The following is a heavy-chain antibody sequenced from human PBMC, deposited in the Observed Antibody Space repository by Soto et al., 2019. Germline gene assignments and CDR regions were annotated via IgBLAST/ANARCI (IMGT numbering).Heavy chain of an antibody. CDR2: IYHSGST. J-gene: IGHJ6*02. D-gene: IGHD6-13*01. V-gene: IGHV4-4*02. CDR3: ARHRAAAAPYYYYYARDV. CDR1: GGSISSGHW. Sequence: QVQLQESGPGLVKPSGTLSLTCAVSGGSISSGHWWSWVRQPPGKGLEWIGEIYHSGSTNYNPSLNRRVTISVDKSKNHFSLRLSSVTAADTAGYYCARHRAAAAPYYYYYARDVWGQGTTVTVSS.